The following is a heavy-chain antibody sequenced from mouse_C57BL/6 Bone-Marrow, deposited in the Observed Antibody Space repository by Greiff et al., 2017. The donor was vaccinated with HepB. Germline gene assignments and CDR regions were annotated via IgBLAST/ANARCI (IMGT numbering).Heavy chain of an antibody. CDR3: ARPGPYYAMDY. J-gene: IGHJ4*01. Sequence: VQLQHSGAELARPGASVKLSCTASGYTFTSYGISWVKQRTGQGLEWIGEIYPRSGNTYYNEKFKGKATLTADKSSSTAYMELRSLTSEDSAVYFCARPGPYYAMDYGGQGTSVTVSS. V-gene: IGHV1-81*01. CDR2: IYPRSGNT. CDR1: GYTFTSYG.